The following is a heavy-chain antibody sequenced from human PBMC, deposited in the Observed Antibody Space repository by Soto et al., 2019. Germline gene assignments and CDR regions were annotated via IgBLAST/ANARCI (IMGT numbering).Heavy chain of an antibody. J-gene: IGHJ6*02. CDR1: VFTFSSYG. V-gene: IGHV3-30*18. D-gene: IGHD3-10*01. CDR2: ISYDGSNK. CDR3: AKALYYYGSGSYYWYYYYGMDV. Sequence: GGSLRLSCAASVFTFSSYGMHWVRQAPGKGLEWVAVISYDGSNKYYADSVKGRFTISRDNSKNTLYLQMNSLRAEDTAVYYCAKALYYYGSGSYYWYYYYGMDVWGQGTTVTVSS.